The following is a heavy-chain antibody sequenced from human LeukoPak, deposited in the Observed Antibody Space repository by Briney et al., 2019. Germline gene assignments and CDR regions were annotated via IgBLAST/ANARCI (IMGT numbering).Heavy chain of an antibody. V-gene: IGHV4-34*01. J-gene: IGHJ5*02. CDR1: GGSLSGYY. CDR2: IKYSGNT. D-gene: IGHD1/OR15-1a*01. Sequence: SETLSLTCAVYGGSLSGYYWSWIRQPPGKGLEWIGEIKYSGNTNYNPSLKSRVTMSVDMSKNQISLKLNSVTAADTAVYYCARDPRTTTSRNWFDPWGQGTLATASA. CDR3: ARDPRTTTSRNWFDP.